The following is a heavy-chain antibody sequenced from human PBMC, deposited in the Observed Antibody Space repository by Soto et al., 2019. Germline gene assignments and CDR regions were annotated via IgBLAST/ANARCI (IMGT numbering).Heavy chain of an antibody. J-gene: IGHJ4*02. CDR3: AKGFRSFDY. CDR2: ISNSGDGT. V-gene: IGHV3-23*01. Sequence: EVQLLESGGGLVQPGGSLRLSCAASGFTFANYAMTWVRQAPGKGLEWVSLISNSGDGTYYAESVKGRFTISRDNSKNTLYLQVNSLRAEDTAVYYCAKGFRSFDYWGQGTLVTVSS. CDR1: GFTFANYA.